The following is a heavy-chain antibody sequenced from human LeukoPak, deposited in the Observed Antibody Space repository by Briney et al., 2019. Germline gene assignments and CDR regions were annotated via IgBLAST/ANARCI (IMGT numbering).Heavy chain of an antibody. J-gene: IGHJ4*02. CDR3: TTEFSSSRYY. V-gene: IGHV3-15*01. D-gene: IGHD6-13*01. CDR2: IKSKTDGGTT. Sequence: GGSLRLSCAASGFTFDDYGMSWVRQAPGKGLEWVGRIKSKTDGGTTDYAAPVKGRFTISRDDSKNTLYLQMNSLKTEDTAVYYCTTEFSSSRYYWGQGTLVTVSS. CDR1: GFTFDDYG.